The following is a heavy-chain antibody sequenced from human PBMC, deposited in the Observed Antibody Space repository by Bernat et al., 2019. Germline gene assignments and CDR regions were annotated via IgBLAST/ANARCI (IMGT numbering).Heavy chain of an antibody. CDR3: ASGADYGGDY. D-gene: IGHD4-23*01. Sequence: QVQLQQWGAGLLKPSETLSLTCAVYGGSFSGYYWSWIRQPPGKGLEWIGEINHSGSTNYNPSLKSRVTISVDTSKNQFSLKLSSVTAADTAVYYCASGADYGGDYWGQGTLVTVSS. CDR1: GGSFSGYY. CDR2: INHSGST. J-gene: IGHJ4*02. V-gene: IGHV4-34*01.